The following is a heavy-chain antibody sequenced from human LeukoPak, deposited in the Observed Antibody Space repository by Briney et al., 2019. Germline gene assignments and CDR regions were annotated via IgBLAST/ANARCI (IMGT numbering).Heavy chain of an antibody. V-gene: IGHV3-33*06. CDR2: IWYDGSNK. CDR3: AKDLSRTVTTSYFDH. J-gene: IGHJ4*02. D-gene: IGHD4-17*01. CDR1: GFTFSYYG. Sequence: GRSLRLSCAASGFTFSYYGMHWARQAPGKGLEWVAVIWYDGSNKYYADSVKGRFTISRDNSKNTLYLQMNSLRAEDTAVYSCAKDLSRTVTTSYFDHWGQGTLVTVSS.